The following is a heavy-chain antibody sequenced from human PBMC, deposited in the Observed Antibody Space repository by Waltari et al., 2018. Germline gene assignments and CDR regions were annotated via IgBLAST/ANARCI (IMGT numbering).Heavy chain of an antibody. D-gene: IGHD4-4*01. Sequence: ELHLVQSGPEVKKPGESLRISCQASGYTFASYWIGWVRQMPGKGLEWLGIIYPGNSDTKSSPSFQGLVTISADKSISTAYLQWSSLKASDTAMYYCARHVTVTNHYYAMDVWGQGTTVTVSS. CDR1: GYTFASYW. CDR2: IYPGNSDT. J-gene: IGHJ6*02. V-gene: IGHV5-51*01. CDR3: ARHVTVTNHYYAMDV.